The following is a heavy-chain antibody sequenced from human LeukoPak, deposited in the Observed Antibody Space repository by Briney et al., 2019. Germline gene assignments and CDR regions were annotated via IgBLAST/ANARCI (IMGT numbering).Heavy chain of an antibody. J-gene: IGHJ4*02. Sequence: SETLSLTCTVSGGSISSYYWSWIRQPPGEGLEWIGYISYSGSTNYNPSLKSRVTISVDTSKNQFSLKLSSVTAAATAVYYCASYPPPYSSGWSRGLEYWGQGTLVTVSS. CDR1: GGSISSYY. CDR3: ASYPPPYSSGWSRGLEY. CDR2: ISYSGST. D-gene: IGHD6-19*01. V-gene: IGHV4-59*01.